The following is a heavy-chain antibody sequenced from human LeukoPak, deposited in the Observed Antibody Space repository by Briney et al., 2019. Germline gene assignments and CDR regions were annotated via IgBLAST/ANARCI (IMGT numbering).Heavy chain of an antibody. Sequence: SQTLSLTCTVSGGPISSGGYFWSWIRQPPGKGLEWIGYISHSGVTYSNPSLQRRTTISVDTSKNQFSLKVTSVTAADTAVYYCARDGPTSVTNWRSFDPWGQGVLVTVSS. D-gene: IGHD4-17*01. J-gene: IGHJ5*02. CDR2: ISHSGVT. CDR3: ARDGPTSVTNWRSFDP. V-gene: IGHV4-30-4*01. CDR1: GGPISSGGYF.